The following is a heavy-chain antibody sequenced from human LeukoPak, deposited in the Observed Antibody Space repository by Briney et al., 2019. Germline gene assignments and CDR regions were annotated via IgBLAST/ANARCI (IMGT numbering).Heavy chain of an antibody. CDR1: GFTFTDYY. CDR3: ARDYNC. CDR2: ISPSGTVI. D-gene: IGHD3-10*01. J-gene: IGHJ4*02. Sequence: GGSLRLSCSASGFTFTDYYMSWIRQAPGKGPEWVSYISPSGTVIYYGDSVRGRFTISRDNAKKSLYLQMNSLRAEDTAVYYCARDYNCWGQGTLVTVSS. V-gene: IGHV3-11*01.